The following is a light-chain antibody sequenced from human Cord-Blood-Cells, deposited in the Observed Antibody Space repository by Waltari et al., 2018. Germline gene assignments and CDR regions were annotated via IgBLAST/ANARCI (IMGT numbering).Light chain of an antibody. V-gene: IGLV2-23*01. J-gene: IGLJ1*01. CDR3: CSYAGSSTYV. CDR1: SSDVGRYHL. Sequence: QSALTQPASVPGSPGQSITIPCTGTSSDVGRYHLFSWYQQHPGKAPKLMIYEGSKRPSGVSNRFSGSKSGNTASLTISGLQAEDEADYYCCSYAGSSTYVFGTGTKVTVL. CDR2: EGS.